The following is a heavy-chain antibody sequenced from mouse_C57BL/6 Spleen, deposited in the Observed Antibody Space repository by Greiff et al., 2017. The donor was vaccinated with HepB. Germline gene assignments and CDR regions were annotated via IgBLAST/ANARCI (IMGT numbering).Heavy chain of an antibody. J-gene: IGHJ1*03. V-gene: IGHV2-9-1*01. Sequence: VKLVESGPGLVAPSQSLSITCTVSGFSLTSYAISWVRQPPGKGLEWLGVIWTGGGTNYNSALKSRLSISKDNSKSQVFLKMNSLQTDDTARYYCARKVRNGNYGYFDVWGTGTTVTVSS. CDR2: IWTGGGT. CDR3: ARKVRNGNYGYFDV. CDR1: GFSLTSYA. D-gene: IGHD2-1*01.